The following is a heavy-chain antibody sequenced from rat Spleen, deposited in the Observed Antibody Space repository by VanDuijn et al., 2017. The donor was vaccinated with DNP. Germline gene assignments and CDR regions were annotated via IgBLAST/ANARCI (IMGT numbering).Heavy chain of an antibody. CDR3: VRWNSGHFDY. V-gene: IGHV5-22*01. J-gene: IGHJ2*01. CDR2: IGSDGYAP. CDR1: GFTFSNYG. D-gene: IGHD4-3*01. Sequence: EVQLVESGGDLVQPGRSLKLSCAASGFTFSNYGMVWVRQAPTKGLEWVAYIGSDGYAPYYGDSVKGRFTISRDNAKSTLYLQMNSLRSEDMATYYCVRWNSGHFDYWGQGVMVTVSS.